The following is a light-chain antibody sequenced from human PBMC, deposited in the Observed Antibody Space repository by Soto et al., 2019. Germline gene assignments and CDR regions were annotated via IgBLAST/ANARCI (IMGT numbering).Light chain of an antibody. Sequence: AVQMTQSPSSLSASVGDRVTITCRASQGIRNDLGWYQQKPGKAPKLLIYAASSLQSGVPSRFSGSGSGTDFTLTISSLQADDYATFYCQQYHTDWTFGQGTKVDIK. CDR1: QGIRND. V-gene: IGKV1-6*01. CDR3: QQYHTDWT. J-gene: IGKJ1*01. CDR2: AAS.